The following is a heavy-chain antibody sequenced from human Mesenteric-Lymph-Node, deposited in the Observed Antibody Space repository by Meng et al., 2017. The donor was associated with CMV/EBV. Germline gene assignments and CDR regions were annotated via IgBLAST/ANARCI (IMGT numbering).Heavy chain of an antibody. J-gene: IGHJ5*02. V-gene: IGHV1-69*13. Sequence: SVKVSCKASGYFFTSYYIHWVRQAPGQGLEWVGGIIPVLGTTKYTQKFQGRVTISSDESTSTAYMEPSSLRSEDTAVYYCARGLDWNYSNWFDPWGQGTLVTVSS. D-gene: IGHD1-7*01. CDR1: GYFFTSYY. CDR3: ARGLDWNYSNWFDP. CDR2: IIPVLGTT.